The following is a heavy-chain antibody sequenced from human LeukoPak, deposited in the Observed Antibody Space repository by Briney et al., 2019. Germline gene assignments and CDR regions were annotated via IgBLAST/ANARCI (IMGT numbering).Heavy chain of an antibody. J-gene: IGHJ4*02. CDR1: GGTFSSYA. V-gene: IGHV1-69*06. Sequence: SVKVSRKASGGTFSSYAISWVRQAPGQGLEWMGGIIPIFGTANYAQKFQGRVTITADKSTSTAYMELSSLRSEDTAVYYCATDRYSSGWSPNWGQGTLVTVSS. CDR3: ATDRYSSGWSPN. D-gene: IGHD6-19*01. CDR2: IIPIFGTA.